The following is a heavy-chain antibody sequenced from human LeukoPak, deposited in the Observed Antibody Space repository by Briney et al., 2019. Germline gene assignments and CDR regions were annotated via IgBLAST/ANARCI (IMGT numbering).Heavy chain of an antibody. Sequence: ASVKVSCKVSGYTLTELSMHWVRQAPGKGLEWMGGFDPEDGETIYAQKFQGRVTMTEDTSTDTAYMELSSLRSEDTAVYYCATATQSIAARRWFDPWGQGTLVTVSS. V-gene: IGHV1-24*01. CDR1: GYTLTELS. D-gene: IGHD6-6*01. CDR3: ATATQSIAARRWFDP. J-gene: IGHJ5*02. CDR2: FDPEDGET.